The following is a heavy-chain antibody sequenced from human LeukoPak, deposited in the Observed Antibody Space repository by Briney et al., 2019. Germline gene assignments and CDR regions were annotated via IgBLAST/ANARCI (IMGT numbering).Heavy chain of an antibody. V-gene: IGHV3-23*01. CDR1: GFAFSSYA. J-gene: IGHJ4*02. CDR3: AKDHSSGWPDCFDY. Sequence: PGGSLRLSCAASGFAFSSYAMNWVRQAPGKGLQWVSAISGSGGSTYYADSVKGRFTTSRDNSKNTLYLQMNSLRAEDTAVYYCAKDHSSGWPDCFDYWGQGALVTVSS. CDR2: ISGSGGST. D-gene: IGHD6-19*01.